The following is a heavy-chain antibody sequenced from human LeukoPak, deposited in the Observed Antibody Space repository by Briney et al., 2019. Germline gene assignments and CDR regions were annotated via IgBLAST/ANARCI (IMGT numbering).Heavy chain of an antibody. Sequence: GGSLRLSCAASGFTFSSYWMSWVRQAPGKGLEWVANIKQDGSEKYYVDSVKGRFTISRDNAKNSLYLQMNSLRAEDTVVYYCARDFRYSSGRYYFDYWGQGTLVTVSS. CDR1: GFTFSSYW. D-gene: IGHD6-19*01. CDR3: ARDFRYSSGRYYFDY. V-gene: IGHV3-7*01. CDR2: IKQDGSEK. J-gene: IGHJ4*02.